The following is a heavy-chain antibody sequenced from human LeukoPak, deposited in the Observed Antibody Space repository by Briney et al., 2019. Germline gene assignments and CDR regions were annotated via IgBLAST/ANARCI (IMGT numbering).Heavy chain of an antibody. V-gene: IGHV3-23*01. CDR2: ISGSGGST. CDR3: AREVSVVRGVN. Sequence: PGGSLRLSCAASGFTFSSYAMSWVRQAPGKGLEWVSIISGSGGSTSYADSVKGRFTISRDISKNTLYLQMNSLRAEDTAVYYCAREVSVVRGVNWGQGTLVTVSS. J-gene: IGHJ4*02. D-gene: IGHD3-10*01. CDR1: GFTFSSYA.